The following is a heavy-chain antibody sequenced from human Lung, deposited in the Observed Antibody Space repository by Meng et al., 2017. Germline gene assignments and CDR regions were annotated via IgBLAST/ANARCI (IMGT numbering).Heavy chain of an antibody. D-gene: IGHD1-26*01. J-gene: IGHJ4*02. CDR3: ARFDISSSGRGDY. V-gene: IGHV4-4*02. CDR1: GGSITSSTW. CDR2: IFHSGST. Sequence: QWQRQEAGPGLVKPSGTLSLTCAVSGGSITSSTWWSWVRQTPGKGLEWFGEIFHSGSTNYNPPLESRVTISVDKSKNQFSLKVDSVTAADTATYYCARFDISSSGRGDYWGQGILVTVSS.